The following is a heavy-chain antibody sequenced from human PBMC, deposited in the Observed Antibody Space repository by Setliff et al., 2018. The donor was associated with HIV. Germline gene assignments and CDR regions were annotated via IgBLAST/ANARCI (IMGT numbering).Heavy chain of an antibody. J-gene: IGHJ3*02. D-gene: IGHD2-15*01. V-gene: IGHV4-39*07. Sequence: PSETLSLTCTVSGGSFRSSRYYWGWIRQPPGKGLEWIGTVYYTGKTYYNPSLQSRLTMSADTSKNQLYLKINSVTAADTAVYFCARDLHANYHVVDIWGPGTMVTVS. CDR2: VYYTGKT. CDR3: ARDLHANYHVVDI. CDR1: GGSFRSSRYY.